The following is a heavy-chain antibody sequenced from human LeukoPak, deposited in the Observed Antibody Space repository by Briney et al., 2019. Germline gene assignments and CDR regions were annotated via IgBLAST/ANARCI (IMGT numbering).Heavy chain of an antibody. Sequence: GGSLRLSCAASGFTFSSYSMNWVRQAPGKGLEWVSYISSSSSTIHYADSVKGRFTISRDNAKNSLYLQMNSLRAEDTAVYYCAREPFYNYYYYGMDVWGQGTTVTVSS. J-gene: IGHJ6*02. CDR2: ISSSSSTI. D-gene: IGHD2/OR15-2a*01. CDR3: AREPFYNYYYYGMDV. CDR1: GFTFSSYS. V-gene: IGHV3-48*01.